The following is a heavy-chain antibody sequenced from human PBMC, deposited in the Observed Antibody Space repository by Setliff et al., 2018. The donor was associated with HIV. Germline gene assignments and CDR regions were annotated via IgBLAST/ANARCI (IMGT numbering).Heavy chain of an antibody. J-gene: IGHJ4*02. CDR2: INHSGGT. D-gene: IGHD3-3*01. Sequence: SETLSLTCAVYGVSFSGYYWSWIRQPPGKGLEWIGEINHSGGTNYNPSLKSRVNISVDTSKKQFSLNLSSVTAADTAVYYCARVISSWSAYYIDYWGQGTLVTVSS. CDR1: GVSFSGYY. V-gene: IGHV4-34*01. CDR3: ARVISSWSAYYIDY.